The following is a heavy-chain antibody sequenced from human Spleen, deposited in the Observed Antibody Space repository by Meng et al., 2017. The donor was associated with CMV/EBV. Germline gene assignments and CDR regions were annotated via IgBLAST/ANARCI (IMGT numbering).Heavy chain of an antibody. D-gene: IGHD4-17*01. CDR3: ARRVDGDFNYYGMDV. J-gene: IGHJ6*02. Sequence: SETLSLTCSVYGGSFSGYYRSWIRQPPGKGLEWIGEINQSGITNYNPSLKSRVTISVDTSKNQFSLILSSVTAADTAVYYCARRVDGDFNYYGMDVWGQGTTVTVSS. CDR2: INQSGIT. V-gene: IGHV4-34*01. CDR1: GGSFSGYY.